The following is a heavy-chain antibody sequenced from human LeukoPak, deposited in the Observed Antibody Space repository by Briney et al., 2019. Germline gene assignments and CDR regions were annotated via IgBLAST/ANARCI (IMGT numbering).Heavy chain of an antibody. CDR1: GYSISSGYY. Sequence: SETLSLTCAVSGYSISSGYYWGWIRQPPGKGLEWIGSIYHSGSTYYNPSLKSRVTISVDTSKNQLSLKLSSVTAADTAVYYCARSLPAAIIAANWFDPWGQGTLVTVSS. J-gene: IGHJ5*02. CDR3: ARSLPAAIIAANWFDP. CDR2: IYHSGST. V-gene: IGHV4-38-2*01. D-gene: IGHD2-2*01.